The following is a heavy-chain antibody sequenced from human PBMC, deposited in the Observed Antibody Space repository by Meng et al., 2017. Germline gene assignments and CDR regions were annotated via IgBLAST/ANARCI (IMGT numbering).Heavy chain of an antibody. Sequence: SETLSLTCAVSGGSVSSGTYYWSWIRQPPGKGLEWIGSIYYSGSTYYNPSLKSRVTISVDTSKNQFSLKLSSVTAADTAVYYCARAYYDSSPDYWGQGTLVTVSS. J-gene: IGHJ4*02. CDR3: ARAYYDSSPDY. D-gene: IGHD3-22*01. V-gene: IGHV4-39*07. CDR1: GGSVSSGTYY. CDR2: IYYSGST.